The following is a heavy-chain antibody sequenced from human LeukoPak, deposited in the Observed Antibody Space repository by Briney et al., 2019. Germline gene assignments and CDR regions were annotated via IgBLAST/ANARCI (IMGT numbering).Heavy chain of an antibody. CDR2: ISGSGGST. CDR1: GFTFSSYG. V-gene: IGHV3-23*01. Sequence: PGGTLRLSCAASGFTFSSYGMSWVRQAPGKGLEWVSAISGSGGSTYYADSVKGRFTISRDNSKNTLYLQMNSLRAEDTAVYYCAKVEPYSGGLGGFDPWGQGTLVTVSS. D-gene: IGHD6-19*01. J-gene: IGHJ5*02. CDR3: AKVEPYSGGLGGFDP.